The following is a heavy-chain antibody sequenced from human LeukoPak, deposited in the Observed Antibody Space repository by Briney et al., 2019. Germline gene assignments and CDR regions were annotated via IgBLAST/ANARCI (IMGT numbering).Heavy chain of an antibody. Sequence: SETLSLTCAVYGGSFSGYYWSWIRQPPGKGLEWIGEINHSGSTNYNPSLKSRVTISVDTSKNQFSLRLSSVTAADTAVYYCARMRSGYYSYYYGMDVWGQGTTVTVS. CDR2: INHSGST. CDR3: ARMRSGYYSYYYGMDV. J-gene: IGHJ6*02. D-gene: IGHD3-22*01. V-gene: IGHV4-34*01. CDR1: GGSFSGYY.